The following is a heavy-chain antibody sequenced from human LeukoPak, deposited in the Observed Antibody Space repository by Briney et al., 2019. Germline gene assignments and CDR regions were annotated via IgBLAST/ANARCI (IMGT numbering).Heavy chain of an antibody. Sequence: GGSLRLSCAASGFTFSGYIMHWVRQAPGKGLEWVAGISYDGANEGYAESVKGRFAISRDNSKNTVYLQMSSLSSEDTAVYYCARDLSAAFDFWGQGILVTVSS. CDR2: ISYDGANE. J-gene: IGHJ4*02. CDR3: ARDLSAAFDF. CDR1: GFTFSGYI. D-gene: IGHD6-19*01. V-gene: IGHV3-30*09.